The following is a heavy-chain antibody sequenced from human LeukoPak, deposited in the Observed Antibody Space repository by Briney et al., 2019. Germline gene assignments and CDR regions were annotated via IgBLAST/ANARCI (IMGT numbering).Heavy chain of an antibody. D-gene: IGHD1-7*01. CDR1: GGSISSGGYS. V-gene: IGHV4-30-2*01. Sequence: PSQTLSLTCAVSGGSISSGGYSWSWIRQPPGKGLEWIGYIYHSGSTYYNPSLKGRVTISVDRSKNQFSLKLSSVTAADTAVYYCARAQYNWNYVFDYWGQGTLVTVSS. CDR2: IYHSGST. CDR3: ARAQYNWNYVFDY. J-gene: IGHJ4*02.